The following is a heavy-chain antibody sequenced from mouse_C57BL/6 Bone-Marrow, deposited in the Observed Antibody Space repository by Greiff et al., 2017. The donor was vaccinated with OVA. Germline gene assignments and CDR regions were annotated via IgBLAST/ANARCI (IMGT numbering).Heavy chain of an antibody. CDR3: ARRAIGYDGYYYWYFDV. D-gene: IGHD2-3*01. J-gene: IGHJ1*03. CDR2: IHPNSGST. V-gene: IGHV1-64*01. CDR1: GYTFTSYW. Sequence: QVQLQQPGAELVKPGASVKLSCKASGYTFTSYWMHWVKQRPGQGLEWIGMIHPNSGSTNYNEKFKSKATLTVDKSSSTAYMQLSSLTSEDSAVYYCARRAIGYDGYYYWYFDVWGTGTTVTVSS.